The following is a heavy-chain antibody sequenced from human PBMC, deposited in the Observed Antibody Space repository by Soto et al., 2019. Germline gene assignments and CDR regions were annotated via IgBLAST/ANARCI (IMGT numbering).Heavy chain of an antibody. V-gene: IGHV3-23*01. CDR1: GFSFVNYA. Sequence: GGSLRLSCAASGFSFVNYAMNWFRQAPGKGLEWVSGLSGSGTSTYYADSVKGRFTISRDNSRDTLFLQMNSLTADDTAVYYCAKAATNGGWFNPFDSWGQGALVTVSS. D-gene: IGHD6-19*01. CDR3: AKAATNGGWFNPFDS. CDR2: LSGSGTST. J-gene: IGHJ4*02.